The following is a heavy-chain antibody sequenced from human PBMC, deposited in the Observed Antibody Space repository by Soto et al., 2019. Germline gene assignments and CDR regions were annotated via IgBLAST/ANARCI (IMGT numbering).Heavy chain of an antibody. J-gene: IGHJ4*02. Sequence: SETLSLTCTVSGGSISSYYWSWIRQPPGKGLEWIGYIYYSGSTNYNPSLKSRVTISVDTSKNQFSLKLSSVTAADTAVYYCARMSSGPSFYFDYWGQGTLVTVSS. D-gene: IGHD5-12*01. V-gene: IGHV4-59*01. CDR1: GGSISSYY. CDR2: IYYSGST. CDR3: ARMSSGPSFYFDY.